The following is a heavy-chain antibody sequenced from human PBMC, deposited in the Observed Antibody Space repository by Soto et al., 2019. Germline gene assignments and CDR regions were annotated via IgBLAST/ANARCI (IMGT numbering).Heavy chain of an antibody. V-gene: IGHV1-2*04. D-gene: IGHD3-3*01. J-gene: IGHJ4*02. Sequence: GASVKVSCKASGYTFTGYYMHWMRQAPGQGLEWMGWINPNSGGTNYAQKFQGWVTMTRDTSISTAYMELSRLRSDGTAVYYCAREIWKSPYDFWSGYYSTFDYWGQGTLVTVSS. CDR2: INPNSGGT. CDR3: AREIWKSPYDFWSGYYSTFDY. CDR1: GYTFTGYY.